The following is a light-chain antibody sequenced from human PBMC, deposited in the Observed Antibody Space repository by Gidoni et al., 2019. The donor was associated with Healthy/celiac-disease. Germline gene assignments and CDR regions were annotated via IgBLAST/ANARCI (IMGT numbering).Light chain of an antibody. CDR2: WAS. V-gene: IGKV4-1*01. CDR1: QSVLYSSNNKNY. Sequence: DIVMTQSPDSLAVSLGERATINCKSSQSVLYSSNNKNYLAWYQQKPGQPPKLLIYWASNRESGVPDRFSGSGSGTDFTLTNSSLQAEDVAVYYCQQYYSTPYTFGQGTKLEIK. J-gene: IGKJ2*01. CDR3: QQYYSTPYT.